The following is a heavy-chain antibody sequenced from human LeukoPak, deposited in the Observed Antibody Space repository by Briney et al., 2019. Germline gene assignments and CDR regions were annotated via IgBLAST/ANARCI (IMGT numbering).Heavy chain of an antibody. CDR3: ARVSRHSATYVLRFLEWSYYFDY. CDR2: ISYDGSNK. J-gene: IGHJ4*02. Sequence: GRSLRLSCAASGFTFSSYAMHWVRQAPGKGLEWVAVISYDGSNKYYADSVKGRFTISRDNSKNTLYLQMNSLRAEDTAVYYCARVSRHSATYVLRFLEWSYYFDYWGQGTLVTVSS. V-gene: IGHV3-30-3*01. CDR1: GFTFSSYA. D-gene: IGHD3-3*01.